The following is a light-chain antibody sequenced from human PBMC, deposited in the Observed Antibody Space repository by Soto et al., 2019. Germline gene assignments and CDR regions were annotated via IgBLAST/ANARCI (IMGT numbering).Light chain of an antibody. V-gene: IGKV1-33*01. CDR2: DAS. J-gene: IGKJ3*01. Sequence: DIQMTQSPSSLSASVGDRVTITCQASQDISNYLNWYQQKPGKAPKLLIYDASNLETRVPSRFSGSGSAPYLTFTISSLQPEDIATYYCQQYDNLPSFGPGTKVDIK. CDR1: QDISNY. CDR3: QQYDNLPS.